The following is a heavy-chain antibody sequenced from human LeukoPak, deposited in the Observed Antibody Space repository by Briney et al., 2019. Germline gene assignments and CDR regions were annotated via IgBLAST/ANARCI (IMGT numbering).Heavy chain of an antibody. D-gene: IGHD3-10*01. CDR2: ITGSSTYI. V-gene: IGHV3-21*01. CDR1: GFTFSSYS. J-gene: IGHJ4*01. Sequence: GGSLRLFCAASGFTFSSYSMNWVRQAPGKGLEWVSSITGSSTYIYYADSVKGRFTISRDNAKNSLYLQMNSLRAEDTAVYYCARGNGGSGTYRDDYWGQGTLVTVSS. CDR3: ARGNGGSGTYRDDY.